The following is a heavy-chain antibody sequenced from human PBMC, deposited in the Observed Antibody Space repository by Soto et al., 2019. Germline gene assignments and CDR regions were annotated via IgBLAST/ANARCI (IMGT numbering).Heavy chain of an antibody. D-gene: IGHD3-3*01. Sequence: SQTLSLTCAISGDSVSSNSAAWNWIRQSPSRGLEWLGRTYYRSKWYNDYAVSVKSRITINPDTSKNQFSLQLNSVTPEDTAVYYCTRFLERLQDYYYGMDVWGQGTTVTVSS. CDR1: GDSVSSNSAA. CDR3: TRFLERLQDYYYGMDV. V-gene: IGHV6-1*01. CDR2: TYYRSKWYN. J-gene: IGHJ6*02.